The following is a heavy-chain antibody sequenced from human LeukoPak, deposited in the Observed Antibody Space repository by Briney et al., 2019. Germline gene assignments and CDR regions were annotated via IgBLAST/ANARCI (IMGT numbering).Heavy chain of an antibody. CDR1: GFTVSSNY. CDR3: VRGDYGDYTPFDY. J-gene: IGHJ4*02. Sequence: GGSLRLSCAASGFTVSSNYMSWVRQAPGKGLEWVSVIYSGGSTYYVDSVKGRFTISRDNSKNTLYLQMNSLRAEDTAVYYCVRGDYGDYTPFDYWGQGILVTVSS. V-gene: IGHV3-53*01. D-gene: IGHD4-17*01. CDR2: IYSGGST.